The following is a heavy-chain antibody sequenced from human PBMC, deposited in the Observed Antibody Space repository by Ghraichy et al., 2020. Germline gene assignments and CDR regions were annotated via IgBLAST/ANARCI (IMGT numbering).Heavy chain of an antibody. CDR1: GFTFSSFA. V-gene: IGHV3-23*01. CDR3: AKTLGISVFGVPPYFDY. Sequence: GGSLRLSCAASGFTFSSFAMSWVRQAPGKGLEWVSVMSGSGDRTYYADSVKGRFTISRDNSKNTLYLQMNSLRAEDTAVYYCAKTLGISVFGVPPYFDYWGKGTLVTVSS. J-gene: IGHJ4*02. D-gene: IGHD3-3*01. CDR2: MSGSGDRT.